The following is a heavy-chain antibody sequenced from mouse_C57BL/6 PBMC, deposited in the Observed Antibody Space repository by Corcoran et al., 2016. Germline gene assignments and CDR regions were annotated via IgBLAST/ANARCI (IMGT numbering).Heavy chain of an antibody. CDR3: ARGNSYGNFFAY. CDR1: GYTFTTYG. CDR2: INTYSGVP. J-gene: IGHJ3*01. Sequence: QIQLVQSGPELKKPGETVKISCKASGYTFTTYGMSWVKQAPGKGLKWMGWINTYSGVPTYVDDFKGRFAFSLETSASTAYLQINNLKNEDTATYFWARGNSYGNFFAYWGQGTLVTVSA. D-gene: IGHD2-1*01. V-gene: IGHV9-3*01.